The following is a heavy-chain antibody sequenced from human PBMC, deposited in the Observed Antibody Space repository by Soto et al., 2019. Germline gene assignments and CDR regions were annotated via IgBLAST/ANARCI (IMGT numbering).Heavy chain of an antibody. CDR3: AREGSSGLFDF. CDR2: ISGNSLYI. CDR1: GFSFSDYY. J-gene: IGHJ4*02. V-gene: IGHV3-11*05. D-gene: IGHD6-25*01. Sequence: PGGSLRLSCSASGFSFSDYYMNWIRQAPGKGLEWLSYISGNSLYITYADSVQGRFTISRDNAKKSLYLQLSSLGADDTAVYYCAREGSSGLFDFWGQGALVTVSS.